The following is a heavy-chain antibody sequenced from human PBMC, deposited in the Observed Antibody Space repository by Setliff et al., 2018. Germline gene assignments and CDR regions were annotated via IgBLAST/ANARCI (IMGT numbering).Heavy chain of an antibody. D-gene: IGHD5-12*01. J-gene: IGHJ4*02. Sequence: PSETLSLTCAVYGGSFSDYYWSWIRQPPGKGLEWIGEINPSGSTNYNPSLESRGTISVDTSKNQFSLKLSSVTAADTAVYYCARLGYRGDLGYWGQGTLVTVSS. CDR2: INPSGST. CDR1: GGSFSDYY. V-gene: IGHV4-34*01. CDR3: ARLGYRGDLGY.